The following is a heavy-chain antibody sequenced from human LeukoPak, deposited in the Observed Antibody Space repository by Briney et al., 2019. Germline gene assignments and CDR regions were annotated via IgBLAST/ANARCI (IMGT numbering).Heavy chain of an antibody. CDR1: GYTFTSYD. J-gene: IGHJ3*02. CDR3: AGAVNYYDSSGYDAFDI. D-gene: IGHD3-22*01. V-gene: IGHV1-8*03. Sequence: ASVKVSCKASGYTFTSYDINWVRQATGQGLEWMGWMNPNSGNTGYAQKFQGRVTITRNTSISTAYMELSSLRSEDTAVYYCAGAVNYYDSSGYDAFDIWGQGTMVTVSS. CDR2: MNPNSGNT.